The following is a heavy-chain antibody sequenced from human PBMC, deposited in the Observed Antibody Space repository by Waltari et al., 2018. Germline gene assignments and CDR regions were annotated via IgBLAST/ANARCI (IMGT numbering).Heavy chain of an antibody. CDR2: ISSSSSYI. Sequence: EVQLVESGGGLVKPGGSLRLSCAASGFTFSSYSMNWVRQAPGKGLEWVSSISSSSSYIYYADSVKGRFTISRDNAKNSLYLQMSSLRAEDTAVYYCARANSYGYLFDYWGQGTLVTVSS. J-gene: IGHJ4*02. V-gene: IGHV3-21*01. CDR1: GFTFSSYS. CDR3: ARANSYGYLFDY. D-gene: IGHD5-18*01.